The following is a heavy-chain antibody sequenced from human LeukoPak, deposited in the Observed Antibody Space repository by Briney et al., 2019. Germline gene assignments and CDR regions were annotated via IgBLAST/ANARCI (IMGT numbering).Heavy chain of an antibody. Sequence: GGSLRLSCAASGFTFTTYWMGWVRQAPGKGLEWVANIKQDGSEKYYVDSVKGRFTISRDNAKNSLYLQMNSLRAEDTAVYYCARRSYYEVIDYWGQGTLVTVSS. CDR1: GFTFTTYW. J-gene: IGHJ4*02. V-gene: IGHV3-7*01. CDR3: ARRSYYEVIDY. D-gene: IGHD3-22*01. CDR2: IKQDGSEK.